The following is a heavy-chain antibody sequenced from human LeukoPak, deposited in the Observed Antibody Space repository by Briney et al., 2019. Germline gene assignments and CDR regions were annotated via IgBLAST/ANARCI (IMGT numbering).Heavy chain of an antibody. Sequence: GASVKVSCKASGGTFSSYAISWVRQAPGQGLEWMGGIIPIFGTANYAQKFQGRVTITADESTSTAYMELSSLRSEDTAVYYCARDDYGDYRDLYYFDYWGQGTLVTVSS. CDR3: ARDDYGDYRDLYYFDY. J-gene: IGHJ4*02. CDR2: IIPIFGTA. CDR1: GGTFSSYA. V-gene: IGHV1-69*13. D-gene: IGHD4-17*01.